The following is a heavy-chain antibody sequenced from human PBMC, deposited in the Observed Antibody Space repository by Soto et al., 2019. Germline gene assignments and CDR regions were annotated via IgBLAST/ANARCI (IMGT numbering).Heavy chain of an antibody. D-gene: IGHD6-13*01. CDR2: IGAYNGDT. CDR3: TRAIAATGPAEY. Sequence: QIHLVQSGPEVRKPGASVKVSCKPSGYTFTSNGFSWVRQTPGQGLEWMGWIGAYNGDTNYAPKSPGRATMTTDTPPSTASMELRSLRSDDTAVYFCTRAIAATGPAEYWGQGTLVTVSS. J-gene: IGHJ4*02. CDR1: GYTFTSNG. V-gene: IGHV1-18*01.